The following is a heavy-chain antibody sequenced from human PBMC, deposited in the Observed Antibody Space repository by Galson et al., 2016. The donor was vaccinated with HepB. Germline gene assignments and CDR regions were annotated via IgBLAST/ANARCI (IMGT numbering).Heavy chain of an antibody. D-gene: IGHD3-16*01. CDR1: GGSISSGGYY. CDR2: IYYSGST. Sequence: TLSLTCTVSGGSISSGGYYWNWIRQRPGKGLEWIAYIYYSGSTYYNPSLKSRVSISADTPKNQFSLKLTSVTAADTAVYYCARTARWESTGGGWFDPWGQGTLVTVSS. J-gene: IGHJ5*02. V-gene: IGHV4-31*03. CDR3: ARTARWESTGGGWFDP.